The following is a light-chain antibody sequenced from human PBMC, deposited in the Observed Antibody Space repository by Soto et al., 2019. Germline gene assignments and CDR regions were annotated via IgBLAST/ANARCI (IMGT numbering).Light chain of an antibody. CDR3: SSYAGSNXFV. CDR2: EVS. J-gene: IGLJ2*01. V-gene: IGLV2-8*01. Sequence: QSALTQPPSASGSPGQSVTISCTGTSSDVGGYNYVSWYQQHPGKAPKLMIYEVSKRPSGVPDRFSGSKSGNTASLTVSGLQAVDEADYYCSSYAGSNXFVXGGGTKVTVL. CDR1: SSDVGGYNY.